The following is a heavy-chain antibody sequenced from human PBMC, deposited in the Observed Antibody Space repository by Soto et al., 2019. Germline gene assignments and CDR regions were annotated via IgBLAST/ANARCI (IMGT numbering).Heavy chain of an antibody. V-gene: IGHV3-23*01. CDR1: GFNFRSYA. CDR3: AKPGYCSSTSCYTLLVYGMDV. D-gene: IGHD2-2*02. Sequence: GGSQRLSCAASGFNFRSYARSWVRQAPGKGLEWVSAISGSGGSTYYADSVKGRFTISRDNSKNTLYLQMNSLRAEDTAVYYCAKPGYCSSTSCYTLLVYGMDVWGQGTTVTVSS. CDR2: ISGSGGST. J-gene: IGHJ6*02.